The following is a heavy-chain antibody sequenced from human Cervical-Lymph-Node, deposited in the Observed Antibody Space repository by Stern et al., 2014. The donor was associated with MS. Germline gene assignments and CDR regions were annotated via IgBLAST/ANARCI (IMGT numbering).Heavy chain of an antibody. D-gene: IGHD2-2*01. CDR1: AYTFTNYY. J-gene: IGHJ4*02. CDR2: INPRSGTP. Sequence: VQLVESGAEVKKPGASVKVSCKTSAYTFTNYYMHWVRQAPGQGLEWMGLINPRSGTPSSTQKFQGRVTMARDTSTSTVYMDLSSLRSDDTAVYYCATLCAPLSSSFDYWGQGTLVTVSS. V-gene: IGHV1-46*03. CDR3: ATLCAPLSSSFDY.